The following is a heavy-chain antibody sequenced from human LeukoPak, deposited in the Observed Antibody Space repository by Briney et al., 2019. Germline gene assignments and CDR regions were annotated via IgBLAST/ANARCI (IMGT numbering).Heavy chain of an antibody. CDR2: ISGSGGST. CDR3: AKASGESYCTNGVCYTDYFDY. D-gene: IGHD2-8*01. J-gene: IGHJ4*02. Sequence: GGSLRLSCAASGFTFSSYAMSWVRQAPGKGLEWVSAISGSGGSTYYADSVKGRFTISRDNSKNTMYLQMNSLRAEDTAVYYCAKASGESYCTNGVCYTDYFDYWGQGTLVTVSS. V-gene: IGHV3-23*01. CDR1: GFTFSSYA.